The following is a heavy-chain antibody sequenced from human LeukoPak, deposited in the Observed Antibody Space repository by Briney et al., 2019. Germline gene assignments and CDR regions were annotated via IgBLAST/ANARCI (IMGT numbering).Heavy chain of an antibody. D-gene: IGHD3-16*02. J-gene: IGHJ6*02. V-gene: IGHV3-30*18. Sequence: GRSLRLSCAASGFTFSSYGMHWVRQAPGNGLEWVAVISYDGTNKYYADSVKGRFTISRDNSKNTLYLQMNSLRAEGTAVYYCAKAVHYDYVWGSYRPGDYYYGMDVWGQGTTVTVSS. CDR1: GFTFSSYG. CDR2: ISYDGTNK. CDR3: AKAVHYDYVWGSYRPGDYYYGMDV.